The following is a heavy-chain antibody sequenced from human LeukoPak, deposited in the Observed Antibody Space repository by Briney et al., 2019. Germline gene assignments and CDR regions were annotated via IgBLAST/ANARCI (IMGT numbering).Heavy chain of an antibody. CDR2: ISGSGGST. CDR3: AKSQLLYRYYGMDV. Sequence: PGGSLRLSCAASGFTFSSYAMSWVRKAPGKGLEWVSAISGSGGSTYYADSVKGRFTISRDNSKNTLYLQMNSLRTEDTAVYYCAKSQLLYRYYGMDVWGQGTTVTVSS. V-gene: IGHV3-23*01. D-gene: IGHD2-2*02. J-gene: IGHJ6*02. CDR1: GFTFSSYA.